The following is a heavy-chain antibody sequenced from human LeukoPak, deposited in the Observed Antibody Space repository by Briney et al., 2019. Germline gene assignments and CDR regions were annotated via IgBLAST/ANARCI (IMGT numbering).Heavy chain of an antibody. D-gene: IGHD3-22*01. CDR1: GNTFTSYG. CDR3: ARAGGYYDSSGYYVPYYYYGMDV. CDR2: INAGNGNT. J-gene: IGHJ6*02. V-gene: IGHV1-3*01. Sequence: ASVKVSCKASGNTFTSYGISWVRQAPGQRLEWMGWINAGNGNTKYSQKFQGRVTTTRDTSASTAYMELSSLRSEDTAVYYCARAGGYYDSSGYYVPYYYYGMDVWGQGTTVTVSS.